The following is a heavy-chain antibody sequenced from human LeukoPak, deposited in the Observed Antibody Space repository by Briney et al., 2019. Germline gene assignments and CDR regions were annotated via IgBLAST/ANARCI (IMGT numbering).Heavy chain of an antibody. Sequence: GGSLRLSCAASGFTFSTYGIHWVRQAPGKGLEWVAFIRNDGTNKYYADSVKGRFTISRDNSKSTLYLQMNSLRPEDTAVYYCAKGSSYYGSGSHFDYWGQGTLVTVSS. CDR2: IRNDGTNK. D-gene: IGHD3-10*01. CDR3: AKGSSYYGSGSHFDY. CDR1: GFTFSTYG. V-gene: IGHV3-30*02. J-gene: IGHJ4*02.